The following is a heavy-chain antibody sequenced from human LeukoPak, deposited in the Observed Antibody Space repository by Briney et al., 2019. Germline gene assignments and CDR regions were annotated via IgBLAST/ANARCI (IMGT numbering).Heavy chain of an antibody. V-gene: IGHV1-69*13. CDR1: GGTFSSYA. D-gene: IGHD3-22*01. CDR3: ARTYDSSGYWAY. J-gene: IGHJ4*02. CDR2: IIPIFGTA. Sequence: ASVKVSCKASGGTFSSYAISWVRQAPGQGLEWMGGIIPIFGTANYAQKFQGRVTITADESTSTAYMELSSLRSEDTAVYYCARTYDSSGYWAYWGQGTLVTVSP.